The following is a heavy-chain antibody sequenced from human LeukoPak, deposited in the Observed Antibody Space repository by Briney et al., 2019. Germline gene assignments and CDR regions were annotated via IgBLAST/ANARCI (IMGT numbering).Heavy chain of an antibody. V-gene: IGHV3-48*02. Sequence: PGGSLGLSCPASGFTFSAYTMNWVRQAQGKGREWVSYFSGTSNTIYYADSVKGRFTISRDNAKNSLYLQMNSLRDEDTAVYYCARDGTTVATNYYYGMDVWGQGTTVTVSS. CDR3: ARDGTTVATNYYYGMDV. CDR1: GFTFSAYT. D-gene: IGHD4-17*01. J-gene: IGHJ6*02. CDR2: FSGTSNTI.